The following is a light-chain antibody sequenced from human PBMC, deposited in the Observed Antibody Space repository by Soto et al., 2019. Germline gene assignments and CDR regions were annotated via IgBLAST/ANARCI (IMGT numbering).Light chain of an antibody. CDR1: QSIAGY. J-gene: IGKJ1*01. V-gene: IGKV3-15*01. CDR3: QPYNSYRA. CDR2: GAS. Sequence: EIVLTQSPATLSLSPGERATLSCRASQSIAGYLAWYQKKPGQAPRLLIYGASTRATGIPARFSGSGSGTEFTLTISSLQPDDFATYYCQPYNSYRAFGQGTKVDIK.